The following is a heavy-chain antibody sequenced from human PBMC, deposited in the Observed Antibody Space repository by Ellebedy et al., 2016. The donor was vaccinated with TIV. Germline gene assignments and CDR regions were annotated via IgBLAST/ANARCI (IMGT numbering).Heavy chain of an antibody. J-gene: IGHJ6*02. Sequence: ASVKVSXKASGYTFTGYYMHWVRQAPGQGLEWMGWINPNSGGTNYAQKFQGRVTMTRDTSTSTVYMELSSLRSEDTAVYYCARDGRCSGGSCYTLRGGYYYYGMDVWGQGTTVTVSS. CDR2: INPNSGGT. CDR3: ARDGRCSGGSCYTLRGGYYYYGMDV. CDR1: GYTFTGYY. V-gene: IGHV1-2*02. D-gene: IGHD2-15*01.